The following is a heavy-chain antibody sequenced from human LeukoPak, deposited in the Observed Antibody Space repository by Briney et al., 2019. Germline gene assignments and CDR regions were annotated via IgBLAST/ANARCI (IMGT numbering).Heavy chain of an antibody. J-gene: IGHJ4*02. V-gene: IGHV3-23*01. CDR2: ISGSGGST. Sequence: GGSLRLSCAASGFTFSSYAMSWVRQAPGKGLEWVSAISGSGGSTYYADSVKGRFTISRDNSKNTLYLQMNSLRAEDTAVYYCAKDRRITMIVVGILDYWGQGTLVTVSS. D-gene: IGHD3-22*01. CDR3: AKDRRITMIVVGILDY. CDR1: GFTFSSYA.